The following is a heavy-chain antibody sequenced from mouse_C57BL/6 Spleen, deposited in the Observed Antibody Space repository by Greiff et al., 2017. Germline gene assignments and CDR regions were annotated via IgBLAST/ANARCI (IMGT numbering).Heavy chain of an antibody. CDR3: ARLDGGY. CDR1: GYTFTDYY. V-gene: IGHV1-76*01. J-gene: IGHJ2*01. Sequence: QVQLQQSGAELVRPGASVKLPCKASGYTFTDYYINWVKQRPGQGLEWIARIYPGSGNTYYNEKFKGKATLTAEKSSSTAYMQLSSLTSEDSAVYFCARLDGGYWGQGTTLTVSS. CDR2: IYPGSGNT.